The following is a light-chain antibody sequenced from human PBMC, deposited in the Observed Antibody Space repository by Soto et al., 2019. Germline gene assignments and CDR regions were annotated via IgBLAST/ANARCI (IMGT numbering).Light chain of an antibody. V-gene: IGKV3-11*01. J-gene: IGKJ1*01. Sequence: VLTQSPATLSLSPGERAILSCRASQSVSSYFAWYQQKPGQAPRLLIYGASTRATGVPGRFSGSGSGTEFTLTISSLQSEDFAVYYCQQRSNWLWTFGQGTKVDIK. CDR2: GAS. CDR3: QQRSNWLWT. CDR1: QSVSSY.